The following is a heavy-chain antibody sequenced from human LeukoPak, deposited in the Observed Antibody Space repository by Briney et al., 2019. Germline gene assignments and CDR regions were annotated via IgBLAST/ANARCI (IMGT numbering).Heavy chain of an antibody. V-gene: IGHV4-34*01. CDR2: INHSGST. J-gene: IGHJ6*03. D-gene: IGHD2-2*01. Sequence: SETLSLTCAVYGGSFSGYYWSWIRQPPGKGLEWIGEINHSGSTNYNPSLKSRVTISVDTSKNQFSLKLSSVTAADTAVYYCARDVVVVPAAMWNTYYYYYYMDVWGKGTTVTISS. CDR3: ARDVVVVPAAMWNTYYYYYYMDV. CDR1: GGSFSGYY.